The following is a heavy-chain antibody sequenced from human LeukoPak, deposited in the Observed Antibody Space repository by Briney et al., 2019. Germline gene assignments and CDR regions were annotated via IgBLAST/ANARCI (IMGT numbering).Heavy chain of an antibody. CDR3: ARRPGDYGDYLDY. CDR1: GGSFSGYY. CDR2: INHSGST. Sequence: KPSETLSLTCAVYGGSFSGYYWSWIRQPPGKGLEWIGEINHSGSTNYNPSLKSRVTISVDTSKNQFSLKLSSVTAADTAVYYCARRPGDYGDYLDYWGQGTLVTVSS. J-gene: IGHJ4*02. D-gene: IGHD4-17*01. V-gene: IGHV4-34*01.